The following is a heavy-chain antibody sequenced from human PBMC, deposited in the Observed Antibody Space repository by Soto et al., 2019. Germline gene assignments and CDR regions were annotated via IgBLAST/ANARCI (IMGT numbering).Heavy chain of an antibody. CDR1: GFTFSSYA. D-gene: IGHD3-10*01. V-gene: IGHV3-30-3*01. J-gene: IGHJ5*02. CDR2: ISYDENNK. CDR3: ARDWIPGSGSNGATNLFDP. Sequence: QVQLVESGGGVVQPGMSLRLSCAASGFTFSSYAIHWFRQAPGKGLEWLAVISYDENNKFYADSVKGRFIISRDNSKNTLYLQVNGLRADYTAVYYCARDWIPGSGSNGATNLFDPWGQGTLVTVS.